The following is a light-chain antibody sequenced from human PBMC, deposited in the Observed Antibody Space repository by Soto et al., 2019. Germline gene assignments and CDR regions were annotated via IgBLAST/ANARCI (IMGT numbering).Light chain of an antibody. CDR2: KAS. CDR1: QGISSW. J-gene: IGKJ2*01. V-gene: IGKV1-5*03. Sequence: DIQMTQSPSTLSASVGDRVTITCRASQGISSWLAWYQQKPGKAPKLLIYKASSLESGVPSRFTGSGYGTEFPLTISSLQPDDFATYYCQQYNSYPYTFGQGTKLEI. CDR3: QQYNSYPYT.